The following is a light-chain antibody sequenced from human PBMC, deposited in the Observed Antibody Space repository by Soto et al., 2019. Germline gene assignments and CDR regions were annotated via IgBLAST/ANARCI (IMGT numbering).Light chain of an antibody. CDR2: GAS. Sequence: EFVLTQSPGTLSLSPGERATLSCRASQSVSSNLAWYQQKPGQAPRLLIYGASTRATGIPARFSGSGSGTEFTLTISRLEPEDFAVYYCQQYGSSGTFGQGTKVDI. V-gene: IGKV3-20*01. CDR1: QSVSSN. CDR3: QQYGSSGT. J-gene: IGKJ1*01.